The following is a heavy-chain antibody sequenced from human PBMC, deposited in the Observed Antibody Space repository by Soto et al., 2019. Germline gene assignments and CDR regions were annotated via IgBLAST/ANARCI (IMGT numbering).Heavy chain of an antibody. CDR2: INYRGSS. J-gene: IGHJ6*02. CDR3: VRGQPHRITIFEVVIRSYDYGMDV. V-gene: IGHV4-34*01. D-gene: IGHD3-3*02. CDR1: GGSFTGYY. Sequence: SETLSLTCAVYGGSFTGYYWTWIRQTPGKGLEWIGEINYRGSSYYNPSLESRISMAVDTSKNQFSLKLRSVTAADTAVYFCVRGQPHRITIFEVVIRSYDYGMDVWGQGTTVNVSS.